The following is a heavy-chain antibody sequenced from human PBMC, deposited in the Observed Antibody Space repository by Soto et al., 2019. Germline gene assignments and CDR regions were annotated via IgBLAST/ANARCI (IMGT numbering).Heavy chain of an antibody. Sequence: ASVKVSCKASGGTFSSYAISWVRQAPGQGLEWMGWINAGNGNTKYSQKFQGRVTITRDTSASTAYMELSSLRSEDTAVYYCARSPLYCSSTSCYEFDPWGQGTLVTVSS. J-gene: IGHJ5*02. V-gene: IGHV1-3*01. CDR1: GGTFSSYA. D-gene: IGHD2-2*01. CDR3: ARSPLYCSSTSCYEFDP. CDR2: INAGNGNT.